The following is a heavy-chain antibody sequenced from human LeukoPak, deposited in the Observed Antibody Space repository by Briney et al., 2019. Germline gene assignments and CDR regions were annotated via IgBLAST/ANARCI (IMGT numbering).Heavy chain of an antibody. V-gene: IGHV4-34*01. CDR3: ARVKVVVPAALRTGYYYYGMDV. J-gene: IGHJ6*02. Sequence: SETLSLTCAVYGGSFSGYYWSWIRQPPGKGLEWIGEINHSGSTNYNPSLKSRVTISVDTSKNQFSLKLSSVTAADTAVYYCARVKVVVPAALRTGYYYYGMDVWGQGTTVTVSS. CDR2: INHSGST. CDR1: GGSFSGYY. D-gene: IGHD2-2*01.